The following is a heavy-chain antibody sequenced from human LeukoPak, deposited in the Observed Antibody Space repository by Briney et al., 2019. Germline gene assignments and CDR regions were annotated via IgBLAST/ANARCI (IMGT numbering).Heavy chain of an antibody. Sequence: SETLSLTCTVSGYSISSTYYGAWIRHPPGKGLEWIATISHSGNTYYTPSLESRLTISLDTSKKHFSLRLSSVTAADTAVYYCARVNAPVATFDYWGLGTLVAVSS. CDR3: ARVNAPVATFDY. CDR1: GYSISSTYY. D-gene: IGHD1-1*01. J-gene: IGHJ4*02. CDR2: ISHSGNT. V-gene: IGHV4-38-2*02.